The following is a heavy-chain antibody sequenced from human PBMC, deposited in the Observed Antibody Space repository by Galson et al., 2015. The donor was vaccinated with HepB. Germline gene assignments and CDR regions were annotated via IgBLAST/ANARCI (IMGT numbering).Heavy chain of an antibody. J-gene: IGHJ6*02. CDR1: GFTVSSNY. D-gene: IGHD5-18*01. V-gene: IGHV3-66*01. CDR2: IYSGGST. Sequence: SLRLSCAASGFTVSSNYMSWVRQAPGKGLEWVSVIYSGGSTYYADSVKGRFTISRDNSKNTLYLQMNSLRAKDTAVYYCARDLPGLRSDYGMDVWGQGTTVTVSS. CDR3: ARDLPGLRSDYGMDV.